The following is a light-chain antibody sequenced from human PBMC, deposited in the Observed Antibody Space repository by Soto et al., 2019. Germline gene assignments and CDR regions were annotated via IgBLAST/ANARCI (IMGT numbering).Light chain of an antibody. Sequence: QSALTQPASVSGSPGQSITISCTGTSSDVGGYHYVSWYQQHPGKAPKLMIYEVSNRPSGVSNRFSGSKSGNTASLTISGLQAEDEADYYCSSYTSSSTRVFGGGPKLTVL. CDR2: EVS. J-gene: IGLJ3*02. CDR1: SSDVGGYHY. V-gene: IGLV2-14*01. CDR3: SSYTSSSTRV.